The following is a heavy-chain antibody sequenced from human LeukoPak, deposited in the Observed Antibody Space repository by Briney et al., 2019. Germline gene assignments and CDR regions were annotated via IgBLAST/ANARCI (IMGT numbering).Heavy chain of an antibody. Sequence: SETLSLTCTVSGGSISVYHWSWIRQPPGKGLEWIGYLYDTGSTNYNPSLKSRVTISVDTSKNQISQKLSSVTAADTAVYFCAKEGMGSEATTADGAFDIWGQGTTVTVSS. J-gene: IGHJ3*02. V-gene: IGHV4-59*12. CDR3: AKEGMGSEATTADGAFDI. CDR1: GGSISVYH. CDR2: LYDTGST. D-gene: IGHD1-26*01.